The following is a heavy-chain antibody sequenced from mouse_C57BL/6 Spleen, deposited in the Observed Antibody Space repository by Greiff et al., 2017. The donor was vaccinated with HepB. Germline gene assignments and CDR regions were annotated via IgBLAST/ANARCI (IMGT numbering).Heavy chain of an antibody. CDR2: ISGGGGNT. Sequence: EVKLVESGGGLVKPGGSLKLSCAASGFTFSSYTMSWVRQTPEKRLEWVATISGGGGNTYYPDSVKGRFTISRDIAKNTLYLQMSSLRSEDTALYYCARHGTTVVDWYFDVWGTGTTVTVSS. V-gene: IGHV5-9*01. CDR3: ARHGTTVVDWYFDV. J-gene: IGHJ1*03. D-gene: IGHD1-1*01. CDR1: GFTFSSYT.